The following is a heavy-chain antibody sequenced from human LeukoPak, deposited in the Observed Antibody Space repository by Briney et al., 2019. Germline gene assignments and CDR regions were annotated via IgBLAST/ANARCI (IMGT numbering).Heavy chain of an antibody. V-gene: IGHV3-66*01. CDR1: GFTVSSNY. CDR2: IDSGGST. J-gene: IGHJ6*02. CDR3: ARVEEHDRPSDV. Sequence: GGSLKLSCAASGFTVSSNYMSWVRQAPGKGLEWVSVIDSGGSTYYADSVKGRFTISRDNSKNTLYLQMNSLRAEDTAVYYCARVEEHDRPSDVWGQGTTVTVSS. D-gene: IGHD3-22*01.